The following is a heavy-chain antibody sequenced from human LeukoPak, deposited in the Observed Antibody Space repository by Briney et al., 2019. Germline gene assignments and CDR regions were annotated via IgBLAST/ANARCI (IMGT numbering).Heavy chain of an antibody. CDR3: ASQSGGTGIGANYYMDV. CDR1: GFTFSSYW. CDR2: IKQDGSEK. Sequence: PGGSLRLSCAASGFTFSSYWMSWVRQAPGKGLEWVANIKQDGSEKYYVDSVKGRFTISRDNAKNSLYLQMNSLRAEDTAVYYCASQSGGTGIGANYYMDVWGKGTTVTVSS. D-gene: IGHD1-26*01. J-gene: IGHJ6*03. V-gene: IGHV3-7*01.